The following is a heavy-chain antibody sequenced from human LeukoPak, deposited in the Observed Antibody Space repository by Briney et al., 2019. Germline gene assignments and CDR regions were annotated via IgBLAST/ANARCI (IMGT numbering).Heavy chain of an antibody. CDR1: GFTFDDYA. V-gene: IGHV3-9*01. CDR3: AQSGGYDDY. Sequence: GGSLRLSCAASGFTFDDYAMHWVRQAPGKGLEWVSGISRNSGSIGYADSVKGRFTISRDNAKNSLYLQMNSLRAEDTALYYCAQSGGYDDYWGQGTLVTVSS. J-gene: IGHJ4*02. D-gene: IGHD5-12*01. CDR2: ISRNSGSI.